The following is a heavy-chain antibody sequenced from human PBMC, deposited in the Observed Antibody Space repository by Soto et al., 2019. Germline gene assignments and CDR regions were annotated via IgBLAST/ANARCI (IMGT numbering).Heavy chain of an antibody. CDR2: INWNGKTS. Sequence: VKLAESGGGLVEPGRSLRLSCVASGFPFDDFAMHWVRQAPGKGLEWVSGINWNGKTSGYADPVRGRFIVSRDNAKNSLYLQMNSLRVEDTAIYFCARDIWGWSPGEVPFPLGFWGQGTLVTVSS. J-gene: IGHJ4*02. V-gene: IGHV3-9*01. D-gene: IGHD3-10*01. CDR1: GFPFDDFA. CDR3: ARDIWGWSPGEVPFPLGF.